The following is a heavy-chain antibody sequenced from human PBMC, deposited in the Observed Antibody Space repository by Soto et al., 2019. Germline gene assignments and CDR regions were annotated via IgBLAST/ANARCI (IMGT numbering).Heavy chain of an antibody. CDR2: IIPIFGTA. D-gene: IGHD3-22*01. CDR3: ARGDYXDSSGYKGGGSYYGMDV. CDR1: GGTFSSYA. Sequence: ASVKVSCKASGGTFSSYAISWVRQAPGQGLEWMGGIIPIFGTANYAQKFQGRVTITADESTSTAYMELSSLRSEDTAVYYCARGDYXDSSGYKGGGSYYGMDVWGQGTTVTVSS. J-gene: IGHJ6*02. V-gene: IGHV1-69*13.